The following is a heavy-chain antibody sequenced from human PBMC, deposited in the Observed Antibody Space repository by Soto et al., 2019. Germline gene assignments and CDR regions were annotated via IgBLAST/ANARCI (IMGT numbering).Heavy chain of an antibody. J-gene: IGHJ5*02. CDR1: GYTFSSYY. V-gene: IGHV1-18*01. D-gene: IGHD1-26*01. CDR3: ARGGGAHYRFDP. Sequence: SVKDSCEASGYTFSSYYITWMRQAPGRGPEWVGWINPFNGNTNYAQRFQGRVTMTTDTSTSTVYMDLRSLRPDDTAVYYCARGGGAHYRFDPWGQGTLVTVSS. CDR2: INPFNGNT.